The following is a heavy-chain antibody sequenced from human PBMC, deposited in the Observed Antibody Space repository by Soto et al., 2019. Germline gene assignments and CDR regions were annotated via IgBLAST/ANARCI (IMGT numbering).Heavy chain of an antibody. CDR2: ISAYNGNT. J-gene: IGHJ6*02. V-gene: IGHV1-18*04. D-gene: IGHD3-3*01. CDR3: ARDQTHTDFWSDYFGMDV. Sequence: QVQLVQSGAEVKKPGASVTVSCKASGYIFTNYGISWVRQAPGQGLEWMGWISAYNGNTNYAQKIQGRVTLTTDTSTSTAYMELRSLRSDDTAVYYCARDQTHTDFWSDYFGMDVWGQGTTVTVSS. CDR1: GYIFTNYG.